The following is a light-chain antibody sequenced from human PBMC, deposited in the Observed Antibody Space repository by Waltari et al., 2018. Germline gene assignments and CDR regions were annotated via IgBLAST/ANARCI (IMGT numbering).Light chain of an antibody. CDR2: GAS. CDR3: QQYGSSPRS. J-gene: IGKJ1*01. Sequence: EIVLTQSPGTLSWSPGERATLSCRASQSVSSSYLAWYQQKPGQAPRRLIYGASSRATGIPDRFSGSGSGTDFTLTISSLEPEDFAVYYCQQYGSSPRSFGQGTKVEIK. CDR1: QSVSSSY. V-gene: IGKV3-20*01.